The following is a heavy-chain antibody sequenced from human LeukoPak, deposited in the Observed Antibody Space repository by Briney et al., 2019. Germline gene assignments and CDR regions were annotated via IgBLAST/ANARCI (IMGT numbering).Heavy chain of an antibody. CDR2: IYYEGGNK. CDR1: GFTFRSIA. CDR3: AKYMSHYSSGSPYYYNYGVDV. V-gene: IGHV3-30*18. J-gene: IGHJ6*02. Sequence: PGGPLGLSFAAPGFTFRSIARHGFGQAPGRGWGGGPVIYYEGGNKHYADSVKGRFTISRDNSKNTLDLQVNSLRAEDTAVYYCAKYMSHYSSGSPYYYNYGVDVWGQGTTVTVSS. D-gene: IGHD3-10*01.